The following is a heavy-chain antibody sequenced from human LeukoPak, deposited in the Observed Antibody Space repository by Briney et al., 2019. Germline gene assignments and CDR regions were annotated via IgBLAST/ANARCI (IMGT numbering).Heavy chain of an antibody. D-gene: IGHD4-17*01. J-gene: IGHJ4*02. V-gene: IGHV3-66*01. CDR3: ASTFYGDSPPY. Sequence: PGGSLRLSCAASGFTVSSNYMSWVRQAPGKGLEWVSVIYSGGSTYYADSVKGRFTISRDNSKNTLYLQMNSLRAEDTAVYYRASTFYGDSPPYWGQGTLVTVSS. CDR1: GFTVSSNY. CDR2: IYSGGST.